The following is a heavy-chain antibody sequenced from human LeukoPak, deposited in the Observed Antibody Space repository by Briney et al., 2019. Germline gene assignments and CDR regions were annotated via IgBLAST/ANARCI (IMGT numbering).Heavy chain of an antibody. V-gene: IGHV1-8*01. CDR2: MNPNSGNT. Sequence: ASVKVSCKASGYTFTSYDINWVRQATGQGLEWMGWMNPNSGNTGYAQKFQGRVTMTRNTSISTAYMELSSLRSEDTAVYYCARALPSGYDFWSGYHYYYYYMDVWGKGPRSPSP. CDR1: GYTFTSYD. J-gene: IGHJ6*03. CDR3: ARALPSGYDFWSGYHYYYYYMDV. D-gene: IGHD3-3*01.